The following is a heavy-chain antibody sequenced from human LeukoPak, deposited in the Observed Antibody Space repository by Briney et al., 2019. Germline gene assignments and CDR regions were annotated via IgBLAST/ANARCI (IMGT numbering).Heavy chain of an antibody. CDR2: IYYSGST. D-gene: IGHD3-3*01. CDR3: ARRDGFLEWLGYFDY. CDR1: GGSISSSSYY. V-gene: IGHV4-39*01. J-gene: IGHJ4*02. Sequence: PSETLSLTCTVSGGSISSSSYYWGWIRQPPGKGLEWIGSIYYSGSTYYNPSLKSRVTISVDTSKNQFSLKLSSVTAADTAVYYCARRDGFLEWLGYFDYWGQGTLVTVSS.